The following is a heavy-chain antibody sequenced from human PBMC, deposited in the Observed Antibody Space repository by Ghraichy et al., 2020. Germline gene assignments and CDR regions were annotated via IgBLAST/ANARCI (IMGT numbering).Heavy chain of an antibody. V-gene: IGHV3-23*01. Sequence: GGSLRLSCAASGFTFSSYAMSWVRQDPGKGLEWVSAISVSGGSTYYADSVKGRFTISRDNSKNTLYLQMNSLRAEDTAVYYCAKASGTYYTAFDYWGQGTLVTVSS. J-gene: IGHJ4*02. D-gene: IGHD3-10*01. CDR3: AKASGTYYTAFDY. CDR2: ISVSGGST. CDR1: GFTFSSYA.